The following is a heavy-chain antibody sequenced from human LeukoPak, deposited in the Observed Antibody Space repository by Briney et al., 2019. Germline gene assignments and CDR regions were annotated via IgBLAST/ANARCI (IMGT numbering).Heavy chain of an antibody. J-gene: IGHJ4*02. CDR1: GFTFSTYA. CDR2: ISASGGST. CDR3: ASIGCSGYDWDY. V-gene: IGHV3-23*01. D-gene: IGHD5-12*01. Sequence: GGSLRLSCAASGFTFSTYAMSWVRQAPGKGLEWVSAISASGGSTYYADSVKGRFTISRDNSKNTLYLQMNRLRAEATAVYYCASIGCSGYDWDYWGQGTLVTVSS.